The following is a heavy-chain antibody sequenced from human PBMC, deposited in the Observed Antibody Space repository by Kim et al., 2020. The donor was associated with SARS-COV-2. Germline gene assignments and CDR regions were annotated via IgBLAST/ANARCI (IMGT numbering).Heavy chain of an antibody. Sequence: SETLSLKCTVSGDSISNYYWSWIRQPPGKGLEWIGYIYYSGSTNYNPSLKSRVTISVDTSKNQFSLKLNSVTAADTAVYYCARGRGRAMAPFDYWGQGTLVTVSS. D-gene: IGHD5-18*01. V-gene: IGHV4-59*08. CDR1: GDSISNYY. CDR3: ARGRGRAMAPFDY. CDR2: IYYSGST. J-gene: IGHJ4*02.